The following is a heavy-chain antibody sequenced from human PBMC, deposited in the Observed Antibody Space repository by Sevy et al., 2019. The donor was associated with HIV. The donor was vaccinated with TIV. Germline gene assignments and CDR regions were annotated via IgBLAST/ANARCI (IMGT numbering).Heavy chain of an antibody. J-gene: IGHJ4*02. CDR2: IYPGYPVT. Sequence: GESLKISCKGSGYSFTSYWIGWVRQMPGKGLEWLGIIYPGYPVTRYSPSFQGQVTISADKSISTAYLQWSSLKASDTAMYYCARRPLTYFDYWGQGTLVTVSS. CDR1: GYSFTSYW. CDR3: ARRPLTYFDY. V-gene: IGHV5-51*01.